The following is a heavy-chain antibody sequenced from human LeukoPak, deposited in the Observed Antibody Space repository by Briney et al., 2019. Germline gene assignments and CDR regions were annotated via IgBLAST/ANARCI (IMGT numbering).Heavy chain of an antibody. CDR2: IYYSGST. J-gene: IGHJ3*02. V-gene: IGHV4-30-4*08. D-gene: IGHD3-3*01. Sequence: SETLSLTCTVSGCSISSGDYYWSWLRPPPGKGLEWSGYIYYSGSTYYNPSLKSRVTISVDTSKNQFSLKLSSVTAADTAVYYCARALRAYYDFWSGYYPGAFDIWGQGTMVTVSS. CDR1: GCSISSGDYY. CDR3: ARALRAYYDFWSGYYPGAFDI.